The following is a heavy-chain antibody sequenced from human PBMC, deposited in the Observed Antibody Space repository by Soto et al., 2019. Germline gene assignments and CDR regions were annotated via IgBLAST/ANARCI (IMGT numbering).Heavy chain of an antibody. J-gene: IGHJ4*02. Sequence: PGGSLRLSCAASGFTFSSYGMHWVRQAPGKGLEWVAVISYDGSNKYYADSVKGRFTISRDNSKNTLYLQMNSLRAEDTAVYYCAKDLVRANSPADYWGQGTLVTAPQ. D-gene: IGHD1-26*01. CDR2: ISYDGSNK. CDR1: GFTFSSYG. CDR3: AKDLVRANSPADY. V-gene: IGHV3-30*18.